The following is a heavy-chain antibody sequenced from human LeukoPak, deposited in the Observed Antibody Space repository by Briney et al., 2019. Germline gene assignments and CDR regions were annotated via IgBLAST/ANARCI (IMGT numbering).Heavy chain of an antibody. CDR1: GGSISSHY. D-gene: IGHD3-10*01. V-gene: IGHV4-59*11. CDR2: ISHGGQT. Sequence: SETLSLTCTVSGGSISSHYWSWVRQPPGKALEWIGYISHGGQTLSNPSLSSRVTISVDTSNNQSSLKLTSVTAADTAVYFCARDTYYTSGTYYIDYFDSWGQGALVTVSS. CDR3: ARDTYYTSGTYYIDYFDS. J-gene: IGHJ4*02.